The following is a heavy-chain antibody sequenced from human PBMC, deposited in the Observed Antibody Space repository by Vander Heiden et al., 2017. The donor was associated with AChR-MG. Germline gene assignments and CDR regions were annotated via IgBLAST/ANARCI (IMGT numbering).Heavy chain of an antibody. CDR2: ISNAGDT. CDR1: GGSISSGIF. J-gene: IGHJ3*01. Sequence: QVQLQESGPGLVRPAQTLSLTCTVSGGSISSGIFWSWSRQHPGKGLEWLGYISNAGDTYYNPSLESRLTISVDTSKNHFSLRLTSVTDADTALYYCARDSTGDAFDLWGHGTLVTVSA. CDR3: ARDSTGDAFDL. V-gene: IGHV4-31*03.